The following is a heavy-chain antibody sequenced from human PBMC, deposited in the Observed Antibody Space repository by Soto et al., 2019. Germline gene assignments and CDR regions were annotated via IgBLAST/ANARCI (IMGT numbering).Heavy chain of an antibody. CDR3: AKVGYSSSWYFSNYYYGMDV. D-gene: IGHD6-13*01. CDR2: ISGSGGST. CDR1: GFTFSSYW. Sequence: GGSLRLSCAASGFTFSSYWMSWVRKAPGKGLEWVSAISGSGGSTYYADSVKGRFTISRDNSKNTLYLQMNSLRAEDTAVYYCAKVGYSSSWYFSNYYYGMDVWGQGTTVTVSS. J-gene: IGHJ6*02. V-gene: IGHV3-23*01.